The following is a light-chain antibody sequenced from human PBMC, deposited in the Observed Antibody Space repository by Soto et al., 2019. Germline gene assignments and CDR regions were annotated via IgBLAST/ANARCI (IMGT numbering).Light chain of an antibody. J-gene: IGLJ2*01. CDR3: SSYTTSTTSVV. CDR1: SSDIGGYNY. CDR2: DVT. Sequence: QSALTQPASVSGSPGQSITISCTGTSSDIGGYNYVSWYQQHPGKAPKHMMYDVTNRPSGVSNRSSGSKSGNTASLTISGFKSEYEADYYCSSYTTSTTSVVFGGGTQLTVL. V-gene: IGLV2-14*01.